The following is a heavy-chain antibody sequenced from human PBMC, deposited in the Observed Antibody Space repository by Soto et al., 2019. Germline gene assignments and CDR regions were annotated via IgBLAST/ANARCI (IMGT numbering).Heavy chain of an antibody. D-gene: IGHD3-22*01. CDR1: GYTFTSSG. V-gene: IGHV1-18*04. J-gene: IGHJ4*02. Sequence: QVPLVQSGAEVKKPGASVKVSCQASGYTFTSSGTVGVRQAPGQGLKGRGWISAYNGGTNYAQKLQGRVTLTTDTSTGTAYMELRGLTSDDTAVYYCARGWVRGFTMIVVAFDYWGQGTLVTVSS. CDR3: ARGWVRGFTMIVVAFDY. CDR2: ISAYNGGT.